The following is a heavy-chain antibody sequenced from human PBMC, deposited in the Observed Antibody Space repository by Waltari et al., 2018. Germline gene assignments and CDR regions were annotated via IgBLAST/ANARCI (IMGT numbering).Heavy chain of an antibody. CDR2: IYYSGST. V-gene: IGHV4-59*01. CDR1: GGSISSYY. J-gene: IGHJ6*02. D-gene: IGHD1-1*01. CDR3: ARVGKLERRKGADYYGMDV. Sequence: QVQLQESGPGLVKPSETLSLTCTVSGGSISSYYWSWIRQPPGKGLEWIGYIYYSGSTNYNPSLKSRVTISVDTSKNQFSLKLSSVTAADTAVYYCARVGKLERRKGADYYGMDVWGQGTTVTVSS.